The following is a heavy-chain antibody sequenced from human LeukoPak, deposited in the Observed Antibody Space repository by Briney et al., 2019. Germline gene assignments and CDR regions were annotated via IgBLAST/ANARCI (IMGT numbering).Heavy chain of an antibody. V-gene: IGHV1-3*01. CDR1: GYSFNDYA. D-gene: IGHD6-13*01. Sequence: ASVKLSCKASGYSFNDYAMQWVRQAPGQRLGWMGLINCGNGKTKYSEKFQGRVTITRDQSATTAYMDLNSLRSEDTAVYYCARSIWYNRQYYFDSWGQGTLVTVSS. CDR3: ARSIWYNRQYYFDS. CDR2: INCGNGKT. J-gene: IGHJ4*02.